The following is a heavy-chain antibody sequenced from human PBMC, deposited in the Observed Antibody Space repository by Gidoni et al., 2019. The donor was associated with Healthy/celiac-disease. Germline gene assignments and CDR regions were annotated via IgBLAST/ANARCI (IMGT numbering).Heavy chain of an antibody. CDR3: ARGHSPEGWFDP. Sequence: QVQLQESGPGLVKPSETLSLTCTVSGGSISSYYRIWSRQPAGKGLEWIGRIYTSGSTNYNPSLKSRVTMSVDTSKNQFSLKLSSVTAADTAVYYCARGHSPEGWFDPWGQGTLVTVSS. CDR2: IYTSGST. D-gene: IGHD6-13*01. J-gene: IGHJ5*02. V-gene: IGHV4-4*07. CDR1: GGSISSYY.